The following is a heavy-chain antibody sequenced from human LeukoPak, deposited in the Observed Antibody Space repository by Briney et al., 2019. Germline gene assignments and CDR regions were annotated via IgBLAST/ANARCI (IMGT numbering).Heavy chain of an antibody. Sequence: GGSLRLSCAASGFTFSSYAMTWVRQAPEKGLEWVSIISGSGGSTSYADSVKGRFTISRDNSKNTLYLQMNSLRAEDTAVYYCGDGGTNDYWGQGTLVTVSS. CDR2: ISGSGGST. J-gene: IGHJ4*02. CDR3: GDGGTNDY. CDR1: GFTFSSYA. V-gene: IGHV3-23*01.